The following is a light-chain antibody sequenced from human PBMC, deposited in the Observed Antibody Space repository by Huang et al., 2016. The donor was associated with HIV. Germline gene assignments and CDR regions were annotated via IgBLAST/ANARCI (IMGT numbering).Light chain of an antibody. CDR3: QRYNSDPWT. Sequence: DIQMTQSPSTLSASVGDRVTITCRASQSISSWLAWYQQKPGKAPKLVIYDVSTLESGVPSRFSGSGSGTEFTLTISSLQPDDFATYYCQRYNSDPWT. CDR2: DVS. J-gene: IGKJ1*01. V-gene: IGKV1-5*01. CDR1: QSISSW.